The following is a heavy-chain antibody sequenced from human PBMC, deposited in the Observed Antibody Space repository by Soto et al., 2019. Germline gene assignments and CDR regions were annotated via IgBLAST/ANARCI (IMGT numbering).Heavy chain of an antibody. D-gene: IGHD2-15*01. CDR1: GYTFTRYA. CDR2: INAGNGNT. J-gene: IGHJ3*01. V-gene: IGHV1-3*01. Sequence: QVQLVQSGAEVKKPGASVKVSCKASGYTFTRYAIHSVRQAPGQRLEWMGWINAGNGNTKYPQKLQGRVAITRDKSASTHYIELSSLRSEDSAVYYCAREPSPDCSGSRCYWIDASDVWGQGTTVTVSS. CDR3: AREPSPDCSGSRCYWIDASDV.